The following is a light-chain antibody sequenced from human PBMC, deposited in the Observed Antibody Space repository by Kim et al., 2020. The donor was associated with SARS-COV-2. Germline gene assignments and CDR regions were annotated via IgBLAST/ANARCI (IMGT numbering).Light chain of an antibody. CDR2: GAS. V-gene: IGKV3-15*01. Sequence: VSPRQRATLSCRASQSVSSKLAWYQQKPGQAPRLLIYGASTRATGIPARFSGSGSGTEFTLTISSLQSEDFAVYYCQQCNNWPRTFGQGTKVDIK. CDR1: QSVSSK. J-gene: IGKJ1*01. CDR3: QQCNNWPRT.